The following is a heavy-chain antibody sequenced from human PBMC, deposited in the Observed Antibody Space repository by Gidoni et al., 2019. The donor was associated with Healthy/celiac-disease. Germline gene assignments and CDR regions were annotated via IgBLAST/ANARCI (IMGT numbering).Heavy chain of an antibody. V-gene: IGHV4-30-2*01. CDR1: GGSISSGGYS. CDR3: ARGIRSPHSSSWLFDY. CDR2: IYHSGST. Sequence: QLQLQESGSGLVKPSQTLSLTCAVSGGSISSGGYSWSWIRQPPGKGREWIGYIYHSGSTYYNPSLKSRVTISGDRSKNQFSLKLSSVTAADTAVYYCARGIRSPHSSSWLFDYWGQGTLVTVSS. D-gene: IGHD6-13*01. J-gene: IGHJ4*02.